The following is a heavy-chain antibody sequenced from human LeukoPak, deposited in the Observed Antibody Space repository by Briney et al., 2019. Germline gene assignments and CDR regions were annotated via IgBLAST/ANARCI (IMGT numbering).Heavy chain of an antibody. V-gene: IGHV4-39*01. CDR3: ARHRSTVLGGTLRIFDY. Sequence: PSETLSLTCTVSGGSISSSSYYGGWIRQPPGEGLEWIGRICYSGSTYYNPSLKIRVTISVDTSKNQFSLQLSSVTAADTAVYYCARHRSTVLGGTLRIFDYWGQGTLVTVSS. CDR1: GGSISSSSYY. D-gene: IGHD1-26*01. J-gene: IGHJ4*02. CDR2: ICYSGST.